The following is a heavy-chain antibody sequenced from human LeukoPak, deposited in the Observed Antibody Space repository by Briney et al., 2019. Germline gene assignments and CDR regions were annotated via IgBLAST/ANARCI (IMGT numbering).Heavy chain of an antibody. Sequence: SVKVSCKASGFTFISSAMQCMRQARGQRVEWIGWIFVGSGNTNYAQKFQERVTITMDISTSTTYMELSSLKSEDTAVYYCAADTGYYNDSSWLPGARYYYGMDVWGQGTTVTVSS. CDR1: GFTFISSA. D-gene: IGHD3-22*01. V-gene: IGHV1-58*02. CDR2: IFVGSGNT. J-gene: IGHJ6*02. CDR3: AADTGYYNDSSWLPGARYYYGMDV.